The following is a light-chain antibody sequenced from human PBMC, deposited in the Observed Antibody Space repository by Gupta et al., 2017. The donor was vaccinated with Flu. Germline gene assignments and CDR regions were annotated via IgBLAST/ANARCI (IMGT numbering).Light chain of an antibody. V-gene: IGKV3D-20*02. CDR2: DRS. CDR3: QQVGTIRFT. J-gene: IGKJ3*01. Sequence: DTLSLSPGARATLSCRASQGVSSNFLARYQQKPGQAPRLLTSDRSYRVADLLDRFSASASVTDITLSMRSLDPGDVAVYYFQQVGTIRFTFGHGTKVGIK. CDR1: QGVSSNF.